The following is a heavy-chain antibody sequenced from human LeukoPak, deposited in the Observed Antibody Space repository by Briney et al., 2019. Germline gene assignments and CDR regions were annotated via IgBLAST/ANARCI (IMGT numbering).Heavy chain of an antibody. CDR1: GGSISSSSYY. D-gene: IGHD3-22*01. V-gene: IGHV4-39*02. J-gene: IGHJ4*02. Sequence: SETLSLTCTVSGGSISSSSYYWGWIRQPPGKGLKWIGSIYYSGSTYYNPSPKSRVTISVDTSKNQFSLKLSSVTAADTAVYYCAGEYYYDSSGYFDYWGQGTLVTVSS. CDR2: IYYSGST. CDR3: AGEYYYDSSGYFDY.